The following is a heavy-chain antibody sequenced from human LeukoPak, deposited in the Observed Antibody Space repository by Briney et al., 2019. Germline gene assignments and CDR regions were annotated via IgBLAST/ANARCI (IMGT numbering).Heavy chain of an antibody. CDR3: ATQRDGYNSPFDY. D-gene: IGHD5-24*01. CDR1: GFTFSSYS. Sequence: GGSLRLSCTASGFTFSSYSMNWVRQAPGKGLEWVSSISSSSSYIYYADSVKGRFTISRDNAKNSLHLQMNSLRAEGTAVYYCATQRDGYNSPFDYWGQGTLVTVSS. J-gene: IGHJ4*02. V-gene: IGHV3-21*01. CDR2: ISSSSSYI.